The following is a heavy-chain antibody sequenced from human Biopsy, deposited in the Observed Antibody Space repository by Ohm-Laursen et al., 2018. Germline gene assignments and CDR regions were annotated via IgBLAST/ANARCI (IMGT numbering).Heavy chain of an antibody. J-gene: IGHJ4*02. Sequence: GTLSLTWAVSGYSISSDYRWGWIRQAPGKTLEWLGNIFKDGDTHYNPSLRSRLIISIDTSKNQFSLMMTSVSGADTAVYFCARVGSGWAPFDKWGPGTLVTVSS. V-gene: IGHV4-38-2*01. D-gene: IGHD6-19*01. CDR1: GYSISSDYR. CDR3: ARVGSGWAPFDK. CDR2: IFKDGDT.